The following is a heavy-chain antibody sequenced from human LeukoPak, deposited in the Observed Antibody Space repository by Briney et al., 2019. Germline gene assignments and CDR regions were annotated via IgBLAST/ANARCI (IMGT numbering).Heavy chain of an antibody. CDR3: AKGIHFSDYYESSGYSVDY. CDR1: GFTFSSYG. V-gene: IGHV3-23*01. CDR2: ISSSGGST. D-gene: IGHD3-22*01. Sequence: GGSLRLSCAASGFTFSSYGMSWVRQAPGKGLEWVSGISSSGGSTYYADSVKGRFTISRDNSKNTLYLQMNSLRAEDTAVYYCAKGIHFSDYYESSGYSVDYWGQGTLVTVSS. J-gene: IGHJ4*02.